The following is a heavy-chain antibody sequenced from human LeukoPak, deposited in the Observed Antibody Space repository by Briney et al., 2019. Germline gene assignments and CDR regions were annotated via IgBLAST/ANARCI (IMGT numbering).Heavy chain of an antibody. D-gene: IGHD3-3*02. CDR1: GFTFSSYW. J-gene: IGHJ4*02. V-gene: IGHV3-15*01. CDR2: IQSKTDGGET. Sequence: GGSLRLSCAASGFTFSSYWMSWVRQAPGKGLEWVGRIQSKTDGGETDYAAPVKGRFTISRDDSKNTLYLQMNSLKTEDTAIYCCTTGIRGDWGQGTLVTVSS. CDR3: TTGIRGD.